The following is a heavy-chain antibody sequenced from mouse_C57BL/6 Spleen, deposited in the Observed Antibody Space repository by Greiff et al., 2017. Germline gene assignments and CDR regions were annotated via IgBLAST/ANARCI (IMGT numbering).Heavy chain of an antibody. J-gene: IGHJ4*01. CDR2: IYPRSGNT. CDR3: AREVWLKDAMDY. D-gene: IGHD2-10*02. Sequence: VKLQESGAELARPGASVKLSCKASGYTFTSYGISWVKQRTGQGLEWIGEIYPRSGNTYYNEKFKGKATLTADKSSSTAYMELRSLTSEDSAVYFCAREVWLKDAMDYWGQGTSVTVSS. V-gene: IGHV1-81*01. CDR1: GYTFTSYG.